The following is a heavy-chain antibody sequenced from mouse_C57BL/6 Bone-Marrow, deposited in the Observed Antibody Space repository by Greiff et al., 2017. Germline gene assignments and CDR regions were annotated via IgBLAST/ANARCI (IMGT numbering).Heavy chain of an antibody. J-gene: IGHJ3*01. CDR2: IDPSDSYT. CDR1: GYTFTSYW. V-gene: IGHV1-69*01. D-gene: IGHD1-1*01. Sequence: QVQLQQPGAELVMPGASVKLSCKASGYTFTSYWMHWVKQRPGQGLEWIGEIDPSDSYTNYNQKFKGKSTLTVDKSSSTAYMQLSSLTSEDSAVYYCARDKCCGTAWFAYWGQGTLVTVSA. CDR3: ARDKCCGTAWFAY.